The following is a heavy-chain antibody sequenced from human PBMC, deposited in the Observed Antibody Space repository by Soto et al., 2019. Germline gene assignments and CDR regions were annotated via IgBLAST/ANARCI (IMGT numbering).Heavy chain of an antibody. V-gene: IGHV4-39*01. J-gene: IGHJ5*02. CDR1: CDSIISSDFY. Sequence: SETLSLTCTVSCDSIISSDFYWGWVRQPPGKGLEWIGSIFYLGSSYYNPPLKSRVTMSVDTSKNQFSLRLRSVTAADTALYFCARHSLALRKNNWFDPWGQGIMVTVSS. CDR2: IFYLGSS. CDR3: ARHSLALRKNNWFDP. D-gene: IGHD3-3*02.